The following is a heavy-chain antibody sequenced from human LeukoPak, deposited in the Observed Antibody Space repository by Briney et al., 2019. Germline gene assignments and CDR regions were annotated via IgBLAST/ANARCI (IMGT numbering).Heavy chain of an antibody. CDR1: GFTFSNYW. CDR2: ISTDGSQT. Sequence: GGSLRLSRAASGFTFSNYWMHWVRQAPGKGLMWVSQISTDGSQTFYADSVKGRFTISRDNAKNTLFLQMDSLRAEDTALYYCVRSLRSADFWGQGTLVTVSS. J-gene: IGHJ4*02. V-gene: IGHV3-74*01. CDR3: VRSLRSADF.